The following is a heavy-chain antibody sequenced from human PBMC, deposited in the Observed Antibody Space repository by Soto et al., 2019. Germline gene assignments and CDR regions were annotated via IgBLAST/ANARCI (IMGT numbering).Heavy chain of an antibody. Sequence: GGSLRLSCTASGFTFGDYGMSWFRQAPGKGLEWVGFIRSTAYGGTTEYAASVKGRFTISRDDSKSIAFLQMNSLKTEDTAFYYCSRATPPPYCGGTTCRHDYWGQGTLVTVSS. D-gene: IGHD2-2*01. CDR3: SRATPPPYCGGTTCRHDY. V-gene: IGHV3-49*03. CDR1: GFTFGDYG. CDR2: IRSTAYGGTT. J-gene: IGHJ4*02.